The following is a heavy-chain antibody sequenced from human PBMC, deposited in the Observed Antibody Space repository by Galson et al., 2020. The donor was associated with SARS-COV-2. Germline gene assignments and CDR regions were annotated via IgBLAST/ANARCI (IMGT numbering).Heavy chain of an antibody. V-gene: IGHV4-30-4*08. CDR2: IYYSGST. Sequence: TLSLTCPVSGGSISSGDYYWRWIPQPPGKGLAWLGYIYYSGSTYYNPSLKSRVTISVDTSQSQFSLKLSSVTAADTAVYYCASDGDGYNSYFDYWGQGTLVAVSS. CDR1: GGSISSGDYY. CDR3: ASDGDGYNSYFDY. D-gene: IGHD5-12*01. J-gene: IGHJ4*02.